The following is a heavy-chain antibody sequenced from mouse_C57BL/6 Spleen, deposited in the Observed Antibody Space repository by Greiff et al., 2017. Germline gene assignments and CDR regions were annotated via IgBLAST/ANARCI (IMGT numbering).Heavy chain of an antibody. V-gene: IGHV1-55*01. CDR3: ARSETAQATPWFAY. CDR2: IYPGSGST. Sequence: VQLQQPGAELVKPGASVTMSCTASGYTFTSYWITWVMQRPGQGLEWIGDIYPGSGSTNYNEKFKSKATLTVDTSSSTAYMQLSSLTSEDSAVYYCARSETAQATPWFAYGGQGTLVTVSA. J-gene: IGHJ3*01. CDR1: GYTFTSYW. D-gene: IGHD3-2*02.